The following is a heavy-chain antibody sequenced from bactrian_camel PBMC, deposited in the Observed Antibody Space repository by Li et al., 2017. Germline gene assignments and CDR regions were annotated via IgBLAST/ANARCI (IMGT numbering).Heavy chain of an antibody. V-gene: IGHV3S40*01. CDR1: GFTFSGYD. CDR3: ASCYSGVSGNHRGYAH. D-gene: IGHD3*01. CDR2: IARNSRSS. Sequence: VQLVESGGGLVQPGGSLRLSCATSGFTFSGYDMTWVRQAPGKGLEWVSRIARNSRSSYYTDSVKGRFTMSRDNAENTVYLQMNVLRADDTAVYYCASCYSGVSGNHRGYAHWGQGTQVTVS. J-gene: IGHJ4*01.